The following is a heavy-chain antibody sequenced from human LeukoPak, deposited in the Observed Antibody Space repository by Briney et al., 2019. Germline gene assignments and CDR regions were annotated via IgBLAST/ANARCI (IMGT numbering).Heavy chain of an antibody. CDR2: IYYSGST. CDR3: ARGQQQLVHRYFDY. V-gene: IGHV4-59*01. CDR1: GGSISVFY. D-gene: IGHD6-13*01. Sequence: PSETLSLTCTVSGGSISVFYWSWIRQPPGKGLEWIGYIYYSGSTNYNPSLKSRVTISVDTSKNQFSLKLSSVTAADTAVYYCARGQQQLVHRYFDYWGQGTLVTVSS. J-gene: IGHJ4*02.